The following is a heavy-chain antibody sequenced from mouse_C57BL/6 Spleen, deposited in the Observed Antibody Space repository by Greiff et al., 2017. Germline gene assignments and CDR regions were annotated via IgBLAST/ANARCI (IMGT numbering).Heavy chain of an antibody. CDR2: IYPSDSET. CDR3: ARDYGSSPYYFDY. J-gene: IGHJ2*01. D-gene: IGHD1-1*01. Sequence: QVQLQQSGAELVRPGSSVKLSCKASGYTFTSYWMDWVKQRPGQGLEWIGNIYPSDSETHYNQKFKDKATLTVDKSSSTAYMQLSSLTSEDSAVYYCARDYGSSPYYFDYWGQGTTLTVSS. CDR1: GYTFTSYW. V-gene: IGHV1-61*01.